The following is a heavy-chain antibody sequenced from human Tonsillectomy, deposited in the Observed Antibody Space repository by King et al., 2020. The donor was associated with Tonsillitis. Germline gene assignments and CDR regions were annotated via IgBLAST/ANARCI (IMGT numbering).Heavy chain of an antibody. J-gene: IGHJ1*01. D-gene: IGHD1-14*01. CDR3: ARGPGINEYFQH. CDR2: IYSGGST. V-gene: IGHV3-53*01. CDR1: GFTVSSNY. Sequence: VQLVESGGSLIQPGGSLRLSCAASGFTVSSNYMSWVRQAPGKGLEWVSLIYSGGSTYYADSVKGRFTVSRDNSKNTLFLQMNSLRAEDTAVYYCARGPGINEYFQHWGQGTLVTVSS.